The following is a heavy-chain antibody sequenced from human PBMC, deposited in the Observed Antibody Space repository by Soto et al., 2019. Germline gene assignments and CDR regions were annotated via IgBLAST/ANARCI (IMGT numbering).Heavy chain of an antibody. CDR1: GFTFSSYS. Sequence: GGSLRLSCAASGFTFSSYSMSWVRQAPGKGLEWVSAISGSGGSTYYADSVKGRFTISRDNSKNTLYLQMNSLRAEDTAVYYCAKAPTSRRYCSSTSCYGSYYYYGMDVWGQGTTVTVSS. D-gene: IGHD2-2*01. CDR2: ISGSGGST. J-gene: IGHJ6*02. CDR3: AKAPTSRRYCSSTSCYGSYYYYGMDV. V-gene: IGHV3-23*01.